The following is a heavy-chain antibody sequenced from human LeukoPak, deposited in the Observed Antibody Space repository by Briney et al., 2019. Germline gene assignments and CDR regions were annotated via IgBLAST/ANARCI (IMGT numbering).Heavy chain of an antibody. CDR3: AKNRGWFREFDP. V-gene: IGHV3-23*01. J-gene: IGHJ5*02. CDR2: ISGSGGST. CDR1: GFIFSSYA. D-gene: IGHD3-10*01. Sequence: PGGSLRLSCAASGFIFSSYAMSWVRQAPGKGLEWVSGISGSGGSTYYADSVKGRFTISRDNSKNTLYLQMNSLRAEDTAVYYCAKNRGWFREFDPWGQGTLVTVSS.